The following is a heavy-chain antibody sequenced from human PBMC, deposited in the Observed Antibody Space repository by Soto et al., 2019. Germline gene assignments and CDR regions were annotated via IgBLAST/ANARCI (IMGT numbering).Heavy chain of an antibody. Sequence: GGSLRPSCAGSGFTFSNYAMSWVRQAPGKGLAWVSAISGSGGSTYYADSVKGRFTISRDNSKNTLYLQMNSLRAEDTALYYCAKVPVGATGRFDYWGQGTLVTVS. D-gene: IGHD1-26*01. CDR3: AKVPVGATGRFDY. J-gene: IGHJ4*02. CDR2: ISGSGGST. V-gene: IGHV3-23*01. CDR1: GFTFSNYA.